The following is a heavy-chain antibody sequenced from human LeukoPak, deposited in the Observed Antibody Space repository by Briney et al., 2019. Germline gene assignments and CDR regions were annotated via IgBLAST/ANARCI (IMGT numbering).Heavy chain of an antibody. CDR3: ARGGDTYYFDF. J-gene: IGHJ4*02. Sequence: GGSLRLSCAASGFTFSSYGMNWVRQAPGKGLEWVAVIWYDGSNKYYADSVKGRFTISRDNSNNTLYLQMDSLRVDDTAVYYCARGGDTYYFDFWGQGTLVTVSS. CDR2: IWYDGSNK. V-gene: IGHV3-33*01. D-gene: IGHD2-21*01. CDR1: GFTFSSYG.